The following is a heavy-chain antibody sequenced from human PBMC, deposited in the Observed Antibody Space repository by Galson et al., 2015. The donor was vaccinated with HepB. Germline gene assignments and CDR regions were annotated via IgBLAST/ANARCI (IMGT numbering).Heavy chain of an antibody. V-gene: IGHV3-21*01. CDR1: GFAFTSYR. CDR3: ARVLRSSGNYPYDY. D-gene: IGHD1-26*01. Sequence: SLRLSCAASGFAFTSYRVSWVRQAPGKGLEWVSSISSTSSYISYGDSVKGRFTISRDNAENTLFLQMNSLRAEDTAVYYCARVLRSSGNYPYDYWGQGTLVTVSS. CDR2: ISSTSSYI. J-gene: IGHJ4*02.